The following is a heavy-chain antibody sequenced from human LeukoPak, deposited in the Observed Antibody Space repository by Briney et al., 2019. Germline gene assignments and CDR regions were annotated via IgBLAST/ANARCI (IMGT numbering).Heavy chain of an antibody. CDR3: ARDSMTMGGFPNNYGMDV. D-gene: IGHD3-3*01. CDR2: IYTSGST. Sequence: SETLSLACTVSGGSISSYYWSWIRQPAGKGLEWIGRIYTSGSTNYNPSLKSRVTMSVDTSKNQFSLKLSSVTAADTAVYYCARDSMTMGGFPNNYGMDVWGQGTTVTVSS. V-gene: IGHV4-4*07. CDR1: GGSISSYY. J-gene: IGHJ6*02.